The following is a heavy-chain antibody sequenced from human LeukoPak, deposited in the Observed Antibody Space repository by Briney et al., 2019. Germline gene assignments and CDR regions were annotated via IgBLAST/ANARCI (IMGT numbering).Heavy chain of an antibody. V-gene: IGHV1-69*04. Sequence: GASVKVSCKASGGTFSSYAISWVRQAPGQGLEWMGRIIPILGIANYAQKFQGRVTITADKSTSTAYMELSSLRSEDTAVYYCARLSGGDWFDPWGQGTLVTVSP. CDR1: GGTFSSYA. CDR3: ARLSGGDWFDP. J-gene: IGHJ5*02. D-gene: IGHD3-16*02. CDR2: IIPILGIA.